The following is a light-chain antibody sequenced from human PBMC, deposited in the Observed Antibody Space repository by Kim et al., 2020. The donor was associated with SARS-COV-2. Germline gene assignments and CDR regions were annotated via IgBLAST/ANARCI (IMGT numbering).Light chain of an antibody. V-gene: IGKV1-39*01. CDR2: AAS. J-gene: IGKJ2*01. CDR3: QQSYSTLGYT. CDR1: HSISSY. Sequence: AAGGDRITITCRASHSISSYLNWYQQKPGKAPKLLIYAASSLQSGVPSRFSGRGSGTDFTLTISSLQPEDFETYYCQQSYSTLGYTFGQGTKLEI.